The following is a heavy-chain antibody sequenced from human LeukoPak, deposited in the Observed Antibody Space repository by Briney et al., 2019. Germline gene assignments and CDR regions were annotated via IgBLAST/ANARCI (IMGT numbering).Heavy chain of an antibody. J-gene: IGHJ4*02. CDR1: GFTFSSYW. CDR2: IKQDGGDK. CDR3: ARGRGEDY. V-gene: IGHV3-7*04. D-gene: IGHD3-16*01. Sequence: GGSLRLSCAASGFTFSSYWMTWVRQAPGKGLEWVANIKQDGGDKYYVDSVKGRFTISRDNAKNSLYLQMNSLRAGDTAVYYCARGRGEDYWSQGTLVTVSS.